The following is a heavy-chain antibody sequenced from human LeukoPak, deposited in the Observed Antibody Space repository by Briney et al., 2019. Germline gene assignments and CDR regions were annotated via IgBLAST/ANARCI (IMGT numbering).Heavy chain of an antibody. J-gene: IGHJ5*02. CDR2: INAGNGNS. V-gene: IGHV1-3*01. D-gene: IGHD2-15*01. CDR3: ARVPQGVWGYCSGGSCPGWFDP. Sequence: GASVKVSCKASGYTFTSYAMHWVRQAPGQRLEWMGWINAGNGNSKYSQKFQGRVTITRDTSASTAYMGLSSLRSEDTAVYYCARVPQGVWGYCSGGSCPGWFDPWGQGTLVTVSS. CDR1: GYTFTSYA.